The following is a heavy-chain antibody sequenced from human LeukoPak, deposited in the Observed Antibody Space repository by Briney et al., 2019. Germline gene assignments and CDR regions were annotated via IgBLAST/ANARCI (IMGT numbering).Heavy chain of an antibody. J-gene: IGHJ6*03. CDR1: GGSISSSSYY. CDR3: ARGGNYYDSSGYYGTYYYYYYMDV. Sequence: SETLSLTCTVSGGSISSSSYYWGWIRQPPGKGLEWIGSIYYSGSTYYNPSLKSRVTISVDTSKNQFSLKLSSVTAADTAVYYCARGGNYYDSSGYYGTYYYYYYMDVWGKGTTVTVSS. CDR2: IYYSGST. D-gene: IGHD3-22*01. V-gene: IGHV4-39*07.